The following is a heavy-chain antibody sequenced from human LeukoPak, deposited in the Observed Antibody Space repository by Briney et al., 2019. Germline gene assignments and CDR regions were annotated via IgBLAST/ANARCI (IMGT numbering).Heavy chain of an antibody. J-gene: IGHJ4*02. D-gene: IGHD3-22*01. CDR2: IKQDGSQK. Sequence: GGSLRLSCAASGFTFSSYWMRWVRQAPGKGLEWVANIKQDGSQKSYVDSVKGRFTISRDNAKNSLYLQMNSLRAEDTAVYYCARDWNYYDNSGFYGEYWGQGTLVTVSS. CDR3: ARDWNYYDNSGFYGEY. V-gene: IGHV3-7*04. CDR1: GFTFSSYW.